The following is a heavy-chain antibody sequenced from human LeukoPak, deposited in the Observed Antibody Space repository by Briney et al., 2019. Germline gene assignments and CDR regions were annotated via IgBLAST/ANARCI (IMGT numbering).Heavy chain of an antibody. CDR1: GFTFSSYI. Sequence: GGSLRLSCAASGFTFSSYIMNWVRQAPGKGLEWVSSFSSSTSYIYYAGSVKCRFTITRDNAKNSLYLQMNSLRAEDTVVYYCAGEDSSGYYYQGSFDYWGQGTLVTV. J-gene: IGHJ4*02. V-gene: IGHV3-21*01. CDR3: AGEDSSGYYYQGSFDY. CDR2: FSSSTSYI. D-gene: IGHD3-22*01.